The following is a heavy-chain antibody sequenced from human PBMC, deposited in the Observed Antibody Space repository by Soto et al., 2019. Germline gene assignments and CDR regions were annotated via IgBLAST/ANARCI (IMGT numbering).Heavy chain of an antibody. CDR3: AKDIPPAYCGGDCFAARFDY. CDR1: GFTFSNYA. J-gene: IGHJ4*02. D-gene: IGHD2-21*02. Sequence: GGSLRLSCTASGFTFSNYAMSWVRQAPGKGLEWVSAISAGGGNTYYADSVKGRFTISRDNSKNTLYLQMNSLRAEDTAVYYCAKDIPPAYCGGDCFAARFDYWGQGTLVTVSS. V-gene: IGHV3-23*01. CDR2: ISAGGGNT.